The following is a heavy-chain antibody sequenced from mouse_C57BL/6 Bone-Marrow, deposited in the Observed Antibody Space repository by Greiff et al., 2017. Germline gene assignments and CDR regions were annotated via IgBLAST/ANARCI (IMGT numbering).Heavy chain of an antibody. CDR2: ISSGGSYT. CDR1: GFTFSSYG. CDR3: ARQYYGSGTWFAY. D-gene: IGHD1-1*01. Sequence: EVMLVESGGDLVKPGGSLKLSCAASGFTFSSYGMSWVRQTPDTRLEWVATISSGGSYTYYPDSVKGRFTISRDNAKNTLYLQMSSLKSEDTAMYYCARQYYGSGTWFAYWGQGTLVTVSA. J-gene: IGHJ3*01. V-gene: IGHV5-6*02.